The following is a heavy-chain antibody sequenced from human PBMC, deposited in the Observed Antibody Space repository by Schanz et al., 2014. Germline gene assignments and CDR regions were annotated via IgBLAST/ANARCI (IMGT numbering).Heavy chain of an antibody. Sequence: QLVESGGGLVKPGGSLRLSCATSGFNLRRYSMNWVRQAPGGGLEWVSSISATSNFVHYAASVEGRFTVSRDNANNVMYLQMNSLRVGDTAMYYCARYTLWFGDINDAFDVWGHGTMVTVS. CDR2: ISATSNFV. CDR3: ARYTLWFGDINDAFDV. CDR1: GFNLRRYS. J-gene: IGHJ3*01. V-gene: IGHV3-21*01. D-gene: IGHD3-10*01.